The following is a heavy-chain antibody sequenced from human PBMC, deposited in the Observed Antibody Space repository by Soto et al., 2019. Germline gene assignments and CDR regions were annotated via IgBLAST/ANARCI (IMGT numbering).Heavy chain of an antibody. CDR1: GYSISSGYY. Sequence: SETLSLTCAVSGYSISSGYYWGWIRQPPGKGLEWIGSIYYSGSTYYNPSLKSRVTISVDTSKNQFSLKLSSVTAADTAVYYCASGLEPHFDYWGQGTLVTVSS. V-gene: IGHV4-38-2*01. D-gene: IGHD3-10*01. CDR2: IYYSGST. CDR3: ASGLEPHFDY. J-gene: IGHJ4*02.